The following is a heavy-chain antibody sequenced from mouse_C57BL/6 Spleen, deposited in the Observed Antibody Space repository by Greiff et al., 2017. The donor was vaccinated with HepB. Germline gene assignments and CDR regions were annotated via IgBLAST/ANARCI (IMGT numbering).Heavy chain of an antibody. CDR2: IRNKATGYTT. CDR3: ARYYLYFDV. CDR1: GFTFTDYY. V-gene: IGHV7-3*01. Sequence: EVMLVESGGGLVQPGGSLSLSCAASGFTFTDYYMSWVRQPPGKALEWLGFIRNKATGYTTEYSASVKGRFTISRDNSQSILYLQLNALRAEDSATYYCARYYLYFDVWGTGTTVTVSS. J-gene: IGHJ1*03.